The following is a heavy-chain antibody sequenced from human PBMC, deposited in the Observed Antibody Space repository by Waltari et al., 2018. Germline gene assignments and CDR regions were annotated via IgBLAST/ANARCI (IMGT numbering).Heavy chain of an antibody. CDR2: VYRSGST. Sequence: QVQLQESGPGLVKPLQTLSLTCSVPGASVSSGSFHWSWIRQPAGKGLEWIGRVYRSGSTNYNPSLRSRGTISLDTSMNQFSLTLTSVTAADTAVYYCAREARRSGYSYGWAFDYWGQGILVTVSS. CDR3: AREARRSGYSYGWAFDY. V-gene: IGHV4-61*02. CDR1: GASVSSGSFH. D-gene: IGHD5-18*01. J-gene: IGHJ4*02.